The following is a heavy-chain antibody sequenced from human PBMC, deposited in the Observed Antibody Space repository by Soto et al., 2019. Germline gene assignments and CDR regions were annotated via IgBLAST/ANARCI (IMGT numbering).Heavy chain of an antibody. Sequence: ASVKVSCKASGYTFTSYAIHWVRQAPGQRLEWKGWINGASGETKFSENFQGRFTFTRDTSVTPAYMELSSLSSEDTVLYYCARTRSPVAGYDAFDIWGQGTMVTVSS. V-gene: IGHV1-3*01. J-gene: IGHJ3*02. D-gene: IGHD6-19*01. CDR1: GYTFTSYA. CDR3: ARTRSPVAGYDAFDI. CDR2: INGASGET.